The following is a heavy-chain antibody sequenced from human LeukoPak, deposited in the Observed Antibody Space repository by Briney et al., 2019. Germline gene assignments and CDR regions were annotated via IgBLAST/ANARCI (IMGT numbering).Heavy chain of an antibody. CDR2: FDPEDGET. D-gene: IGHD2/OR15-2a*01. J-gene: IGHJ4*02. V-gene: IGHV1-24*01. CDR3: ATAPPPSFSRWPYPTDY. Sequence: ASVKVSCKASGYTFTSYGISWVRQAPGKGLEWMGGFDPEDGETIYAQKFQGRVTMTEDTSTDTAYMELSSLRSEDTAVYYCATAPPPSFSRWPYPTDYWGQGTLVTVSS. CDR1: GYTFTSYG.